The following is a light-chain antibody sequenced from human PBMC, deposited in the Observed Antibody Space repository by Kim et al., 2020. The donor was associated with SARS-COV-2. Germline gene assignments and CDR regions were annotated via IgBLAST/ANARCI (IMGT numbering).Light chain of an antibody. J-gene: IGLJ2*01. CDR2: GSN. CDR3: SSWDDILNGIL. V-gene: IGLV1-44*01. Sequence: GQSATITGSESSSNIRTNAFNWYQHIPGTAPKLLIYGSNQRPSGGPDRFSGSKSGTSASLAISGLQSEDEADYYCSSWDDILNGILFGGGTQLTVL. CDR1: SSNIRTNA.